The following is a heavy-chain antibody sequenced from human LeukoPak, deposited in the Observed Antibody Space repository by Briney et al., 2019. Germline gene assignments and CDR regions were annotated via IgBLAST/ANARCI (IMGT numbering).Heavy chain of an antibody. CDR2: IYPADSET. J-gene: IGHJ4*02. Sequence: GESLKISCKPSGYSFTSYWIGWVRQMPGKGLEWMGIIYPADSETRYSPSFQGQVTISVDKSISTAYLQWSSLKASDTSIYYCASGGWVGATVFDYWGQGTRVTVPS. CDR1: GYSFTSYW. V-gene: IGHV5-51*01. D-gene: IGHD1-26*01. CDR3: ASGGWVGATVFDY.